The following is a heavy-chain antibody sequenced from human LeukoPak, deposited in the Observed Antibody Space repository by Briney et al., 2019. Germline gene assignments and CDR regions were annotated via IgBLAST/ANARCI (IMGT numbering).Heavy chain of an antibody. CDR3: ARDARDYYDSSGYYFDY. D-gene: IGHD3-22*01. J-gene: IGHJ4*02. V-gene: IGHV1-69*13. CDR1: GGTFSSYA. CDR2: IIPIFGTA. Sequence: GASVKVSCKASGGTFSSYAISWVRQAPGQGLEWMGGIIPIFGTANYAQKFQGRVTITADESTSTAYMELSSLRSEDTAVYCCARDARDYYDSSGYYFDYWGQGTLVTVSS.